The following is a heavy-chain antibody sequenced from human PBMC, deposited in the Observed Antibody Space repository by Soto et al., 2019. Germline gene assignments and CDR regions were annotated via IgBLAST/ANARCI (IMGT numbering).Heavy chain of an antibody. J-gene: IGHJ3*02. CDR3: ATELNDMQAFDI. CDR2: TWYDGSNK. Sequence: QVQLVESGGGVVQPGGSLKLSCVASGFTFSNYGMNWVRQAPGKGLEWVAMTWYDGSNKYYGDSVKDRFTISRDNSKITLYLQMNRLRDEDSAVYYCATELNDMQAFDIWGQGTMVPVSS. D-gene: IGHD1-1*01. V-gene: IGHV3-33*01. CDR1: GFTFSNYG.